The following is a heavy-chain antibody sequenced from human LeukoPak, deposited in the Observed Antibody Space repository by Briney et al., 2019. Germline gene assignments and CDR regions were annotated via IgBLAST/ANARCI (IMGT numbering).Heavy chain of an antibody. CDR2: FSGTSST. J-gene: IGHJ4*02. Sequence: GGSLRLSCVASGFTFSSYAMSWVRQAPGKGLEWVSTFSGTSSTSYADAVKGRVTISRDNSKNTLYLQLNSLRAEDTAVYYCAKLKQWQPQRYFFEYWGQGALVTVAS. CDR3: AKLKQWQPQRYFFEY. D-gene: IGHD6-19*01. V-gene: IGHV3-23*01. CDR1: GFTFSSYA.